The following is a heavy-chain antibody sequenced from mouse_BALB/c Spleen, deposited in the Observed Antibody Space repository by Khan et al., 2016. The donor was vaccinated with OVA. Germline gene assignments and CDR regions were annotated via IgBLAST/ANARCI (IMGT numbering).Heavy chain of an antibody. V-gene: IGHV5-6*01. D-gene: IGHD4-1*01. CDR3: ATHLTGSFAY. CDR1: GFTFSPYS. Sequence: EVELVESGGDLVKSGGSLKLSCAASGFTFSPYSMSWVRQTPDKRLEWVATISSDGDYTYYPDSVKGRFNISRDNAKNTLYLQMSSLKSEDTAIYYWATHLTGSFAYGGQGTLGTVSA. CDR2: ISSDGDYT. J-gene: IGHJ3*01.